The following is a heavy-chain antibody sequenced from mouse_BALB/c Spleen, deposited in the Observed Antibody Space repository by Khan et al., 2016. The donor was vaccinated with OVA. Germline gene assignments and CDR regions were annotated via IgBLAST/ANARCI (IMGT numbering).Heavy chain of an antibody. CDR3: TRDGNYAHWYFDV. CDR1: GFSFTSYT. D-gene: IGHD2-1*01. J-gene: IGHJ1*01. Sequence: EVQLVESGGGLVRPGGSLKLSCAASGFSFTSYTMSWVRQTPEKRLEGVATISSGSTYTYYPDSVKGRFTISRDNAKNTLYLQMRSLKSEDTAMYYCTRDGNYAHWYFDVWGAGTTVTVSS. CDR2: ISSGSTYT. V-gene: IGHV5-6-4*01.